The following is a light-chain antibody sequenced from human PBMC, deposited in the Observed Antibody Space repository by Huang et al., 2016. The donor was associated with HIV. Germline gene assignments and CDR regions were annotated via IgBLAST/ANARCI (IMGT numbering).Light chain of an antibody. CDR2: GAS. CDR1: QSVSSN. CDR3: QQNNNWPPLFT. Sequence: EIVMTQSPATLSASPGERATLSCRASQSVSSNLAWYQQKPGQAPRLLIYGASTRATGSPARFSGSGSGTEFTPTISSLQSEDFAVYYCQQNNNWPPLFTFGPGTKVDIK. V-gene: IGKV3-15*01. J-gene: IGKJ3*01.